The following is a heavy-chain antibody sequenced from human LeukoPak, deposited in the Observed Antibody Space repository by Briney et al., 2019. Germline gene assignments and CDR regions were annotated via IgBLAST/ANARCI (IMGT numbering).Heavy chain of an antibody. CDR3: ARDRYDFWSGYLNYYYYYGMDV. Sequence: GSLRLSCAASGFTFSSHWMHWVRQAPGKGLVWVSRINSDGSSISYADSVKGRFTISRDNAKNTLYLQMNSLRAEDTAVYYCARDRYDFWSGYLNYYYYYGMDVRGQGTTVTVSS. V-gene: IGHV3-74*01. CDR1: GFTFSSHW. J-gene: IGHJ6*02. D-gene: IGHD3-3*01. CDR2: INSDGSSI.